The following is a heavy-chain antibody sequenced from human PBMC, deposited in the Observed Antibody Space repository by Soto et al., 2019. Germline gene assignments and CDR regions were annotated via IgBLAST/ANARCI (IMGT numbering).Heavy chain of an antibody. V-gene: IGHV3-23*01. D-gene: IGHD2-21*02. Sequence: VGSLRLSCAASGFTFSSYAMSWVRQAPGKGLEWVSAISGSGGSTYYADSVKGRFTISRDNSKNTLYLQMNSLRAEDTAVYYCATRRAYCGGDCYSGYNYWGQGTLVTVSS. CDR3: ATRRAYCGGDCYSGYNY. J-gene: IGHJ4*02. CDR1: GFTFSSYA. CDR2: ISGSGGST.